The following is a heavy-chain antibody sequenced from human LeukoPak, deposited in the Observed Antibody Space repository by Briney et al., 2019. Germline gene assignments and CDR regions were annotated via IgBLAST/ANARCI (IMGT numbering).Heavy chain of an antibody. J-gene: IGHJ4*02. D-gene: IGHD6-19*01. Sequence: PGGSLRLSCAASGFTFSSYAMSWVRQAPGKGLEWVSTFSGTSTNPYPDAVKGRVTISRDNSKNTLYLQMNSLRAEDTAVYYCAKLKQWQPQRYFFEYWGQGALVTVAS. CDR3: AKLKQWQPQRYFFEY. CDR1: GFTFSSYA. CDR2: FSGTSTN. V-gene: IGHV3-23*01.